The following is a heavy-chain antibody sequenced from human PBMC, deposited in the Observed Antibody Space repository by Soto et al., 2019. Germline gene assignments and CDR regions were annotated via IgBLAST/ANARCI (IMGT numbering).Heavy chain of an antibody. D-gene: IGHD6-25*01. CDR1: GFTFSSYA. V-gene: IGHV3-30-3*01. J-gene: IGHJ5*02. Sequence: QVKLVASGGGVVQHGRSLRLSCAASGFTFSSYAMHWVRQAPGKALEWVAVISYDGSKKSYADSVKGRFTISRDNSQNALHLQMNSLRSEDTAAYYGARDPSYSSGCYNCFSPGGQGTLMAVS. CDR2: ISYDGSKK. CDR3: ARDPSYSSGCYNCFSP.